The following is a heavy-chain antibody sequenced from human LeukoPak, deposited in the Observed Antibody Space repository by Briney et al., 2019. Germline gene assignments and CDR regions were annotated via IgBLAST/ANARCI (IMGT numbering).Heavy chain of an antibody. CDR3: ASSRDSSSWYSPFDY. CDR2: ISSSSSSYI. V-gene: IGHV3-21*01. D-gene: IGHD6-13*01. Sequence: PGGSLRLSCAAPGFTFSSYSMNWVRQAPGKGLEWVSSISSSSSSYIYYADSVKGRFTISRDNAKNSLYLQMNSLRAEDTAVYYCASSRDSSSWYSPFDYWGQGTLVTVSS. CDR1: GFTFSSYS. J-gene: IGHJ4*02.